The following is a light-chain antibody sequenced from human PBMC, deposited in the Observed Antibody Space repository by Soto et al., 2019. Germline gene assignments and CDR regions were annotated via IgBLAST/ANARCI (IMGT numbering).Light chain of an antibody. CDR3: SSYTSSSSV. V-gene: IGLV2-14*01. Sequence: QSALTQPASVSGSPGQSIAISCTESSSDVGGYSYVSWYQQHPGKAPKLIIYDVSNRPSGVSNRFSGSKSVNTASLTISELQAEDEADYYCSSYTSSSSVFGTGTKLTVL. CDR1: SSDVGGYSY. CDR2: DVS. J-gene: IGLJ1*01.